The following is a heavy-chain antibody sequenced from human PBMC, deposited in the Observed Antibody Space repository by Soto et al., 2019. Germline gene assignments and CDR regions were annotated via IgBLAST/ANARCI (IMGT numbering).Heavy chain of an antibody. V-gene: IGHV1-46*03. CDR3: ARGNGGVAVAGFFDY. Sequence: ASVKVSCKASGYTFTSYYMHWVRQAPGQGLEWMGIINPSGGSTSYEQKFQGRVTMTRDTSTSTVYMELSSLRSEDTAVYYCARGNGGVAVAGFFDYWGHGTLVTVSS. D-gene: IGHD6-19*01. CDR2: INPSGGST. CDR1: GYTFTSYY. J-gene: IGHJ4*01.